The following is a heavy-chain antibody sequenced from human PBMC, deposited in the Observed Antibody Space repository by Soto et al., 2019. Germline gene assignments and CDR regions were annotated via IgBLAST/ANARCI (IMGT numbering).Heavy chain of an antibody. Sequence: GESLKISCKGSGYSFTSYWISWVRQMPGKGLEWMGRIDPSDSYTNYSPSFQGHVTISADKSISTAYLQWSSLKASDTAMYYCARRPGRVGALSRPYYYGMEVWGQRTRVTASS. V-gene: IGHV5-10-1*01. CDR3: ARRPGRVGALSRPYYYGMEV. CDR1: GYSFTSYW. J-gene: IGHJ6*02. D-gene: IGHD3-10*01. CDR2: IDPSDSYT.